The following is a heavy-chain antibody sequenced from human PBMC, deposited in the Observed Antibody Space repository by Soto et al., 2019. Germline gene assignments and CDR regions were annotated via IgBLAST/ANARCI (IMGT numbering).Heavy chain of an antibody. CDR2: VSGSGGST. D-gene: IGHD3-3*01. CDR3: AKATNVGVGPDYYYYYGMDV. J-gene: IGHJ6*02. Sequence: EVQLWESGGGLVQPGGSLRLSCAGSGFTFSSYAMSWVRQAPGKGLEWVSTVSGSGGSTSYADSVKGRFTISGDKSKSTLYLQMNRLRGEDTAVYYCAKATNVGVGPDYYYYYGMDVWGQGTTVTVSS. V-gene: IGHV3-23*01. CDR1: GFTFSSYA.